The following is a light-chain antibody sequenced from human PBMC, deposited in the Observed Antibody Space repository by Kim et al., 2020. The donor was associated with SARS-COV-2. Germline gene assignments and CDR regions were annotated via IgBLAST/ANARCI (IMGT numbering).Light chain of an antibody. V-gene: IGKV3-20*01. Sequence: EIVLTQSPGTLSLSPGERATLSCRASQSVISNYLAWYQQKPGQAPRLLISGASNRATGIPDRFSGSGSGTDFTLSISRLEPENFAVYFCQECGSSPLYSLGQGTELEI. CDR3: QECGSSPLYS. CDR2: GAS. J-gene: IGKJ2*03. CDR1: QSVISNY.